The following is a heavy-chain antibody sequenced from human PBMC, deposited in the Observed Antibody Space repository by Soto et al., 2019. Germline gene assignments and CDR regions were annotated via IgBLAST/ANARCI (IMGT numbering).Heavy chain of an antibody. V-gene: IGHV4-30-4*01. CDR1: GGSIRSDDYY. Sequence: PSETLSVAGPVSGGSIRSDDYYWTWIRQPPGEGLEWIGYIYDSGSTNDNPSLKSRVTISVDPSKNQFSLKLSSVTAADTAVYYCARGIAARPVRLGMDVWGQGTTVIVSS. CDR3: ARGIAARPVRLGMDV. CDR2: IYDSGST. D-gene: IGHD6-6*01. J-gene: IGHJ6*02.